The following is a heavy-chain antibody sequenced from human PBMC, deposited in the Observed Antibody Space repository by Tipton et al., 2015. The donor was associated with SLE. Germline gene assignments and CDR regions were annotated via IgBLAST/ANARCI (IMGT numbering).Heavy chain of an antibody. V-gene: IGHV4-59*01. D-gene: IGHD6-19*01. CDR1: GVSFSSYY. CDR2: VFYTGST. Sequence: TLSLTCTVSGVSFSSYYWSWIRQSPGKRLEWTGYVFYTGSTKYNPSLDSRVTISVDTSKNQFSLKLGSVTAADTAIYYCAGGLAVAGTRDYWGQGTLVTVSS. CDR3: AGGLAVAGTRDY. J-gene: IGHJ4*02.